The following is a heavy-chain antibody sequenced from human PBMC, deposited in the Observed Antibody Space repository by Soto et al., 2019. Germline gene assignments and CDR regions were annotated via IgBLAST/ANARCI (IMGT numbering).Heavy chain of an antibody. CDR1: GFTFSSYW. CDR3: AREVGAANFDY. CDR2: INSDGSST. Sequence: GGSLRLSCAASGFTFSSYWMHWVRQAPGKGLVWVSRINSDGSSTSYADSVKGRFTISSDSAKNTLYLQMNSLRAEDTAVYYCAREVGAANFDYWGQGTLVTVSS. D-gene: IGHD2-15*01. J-gene: IGHJ4*02. V-gene: IGHV3-74*01.